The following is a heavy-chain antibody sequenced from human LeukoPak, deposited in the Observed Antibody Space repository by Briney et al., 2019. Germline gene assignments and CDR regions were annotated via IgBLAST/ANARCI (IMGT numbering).Heavy chain of an antibody. CDR1: GGSFSGYY. V-gene: IGHV4-34*01. Sequence: PSETLSLTCAVYGGSFSGYYWSWIRQPPGKGLEWIGEINHSGSTNYNPSLKSRVTISVDTSKNQFSLTLSPVTAADTAVYYCARGLPDPYYYDILTGYYKLGYFDYWGQGTLVTVSS. CDR2: INHSGST. CDR3: ARGLPDPYYYDILTGYYKLGYFDY. J-gene: IGHJ4*02. D-gene: IGHD3-9*01.